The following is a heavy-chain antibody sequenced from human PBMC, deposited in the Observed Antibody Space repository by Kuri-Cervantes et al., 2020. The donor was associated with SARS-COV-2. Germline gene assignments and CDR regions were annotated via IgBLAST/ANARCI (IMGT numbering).Heavy chain of an antibody. CDR2: ISYDGSNK. CDR1: GFTFSSYA. D-gene: IGHD3-22*01. Sequence: GGSLRLSCAASGFTFSSYAMHWVRQAPGKGLEWVAVISYDGSNKYYADSVKGRFTISRDNSKNTLYLQMNSLRAEDTAVYYCASGGGGYYQTYFDYWGQGTLVTVSS. CDR3: ASGGGGYYQTYFDY. J-gene: IGHJ4*02. V-gene: IGHV3-30-3*01.